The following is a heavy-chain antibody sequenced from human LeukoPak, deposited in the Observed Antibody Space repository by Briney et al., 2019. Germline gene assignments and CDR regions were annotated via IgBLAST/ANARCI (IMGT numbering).Heavy chain of an antibody. Sequence: SETLSLTCTVSGGSVSSGSHYWSWIRQPPGKGLEWIGYIYYSGSTNYNPSLKSRVTISVDTSKNQFSLKLSSVTAADTAVYYCARARYSNAFDIWGQGTMVTVSS. V-gene: IGHV4-61*01. J-gene: IGHJ3*02. CDR2: IYYSGST. D-gene: IGHD3-10*01. CDR3: ARARYSNAFDI. CDR1: GGSVSSGSHY.